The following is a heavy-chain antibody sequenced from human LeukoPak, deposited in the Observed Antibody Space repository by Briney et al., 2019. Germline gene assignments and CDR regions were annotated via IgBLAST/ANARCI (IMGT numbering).Heavy chain of an antibody. V-gene: IGHV3-33*06. D-gene: IGHD3-3*01. CDR3: AKAGVYDFWSGYQRNAFDY. CDR1: GITFSSYG. J-gene: IGHJ4*02. CDR2: IWYDGSNK. Sequence: GGSLRLSCAASGITFSSYGMHWVRQAPGKGLEWVAVIWYDGSNKYYADSVKGRFTISRDNSKNTLYLQMNSLRAEDTAVYYCAKAGVYDFWSGYQRNAFDYWGQGTLVTVSS.